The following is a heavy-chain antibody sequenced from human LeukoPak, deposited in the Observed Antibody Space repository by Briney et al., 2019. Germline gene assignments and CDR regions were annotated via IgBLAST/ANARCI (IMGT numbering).Heavy chain of an antibody. CDR2: IRSSGSAI. Sequence: GGSLRLSCAASGFTFSSYEMNWVRQAPGKGLEWVSYIRSSGSAIYYADSVKGRFTISRDNAKNSLYLQMNSLRAEDTAVYYCASVGRQWLVFDYWGQGTLVTVSS. J-gene: IGHJ4*02. CDR1: GFTFSSYE. CDR3: ASVGRQWLVFDY. V-gene: IGHV3-48*03. D-gene: IGHD6-19*01.